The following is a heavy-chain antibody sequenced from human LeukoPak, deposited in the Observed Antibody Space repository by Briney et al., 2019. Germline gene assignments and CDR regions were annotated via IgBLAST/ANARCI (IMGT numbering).Heavy chain of an antibody. CDR1: GFTFSSNW. CDR3: ARTPMVRVDY. J-gene: IGHJ4*02. CDR2: IKQDGSEK. D-gene: IGHD3-10*01. V-gene: IGHV3-7*01. Sequence: GGSLRLSCAASGFTFSSNWMSWVRQAPGKGLEWVANIKQDGSEKYYVDSVKGRFTISRDNAKNSLYLQMNSLRAEDTAVYYCARTPMVRVDYWGQGTLVTVSS.